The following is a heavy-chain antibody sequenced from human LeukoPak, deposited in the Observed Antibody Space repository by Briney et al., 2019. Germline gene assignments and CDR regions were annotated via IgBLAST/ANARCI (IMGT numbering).Heavy chain of an antibody. V-gene: IGHV3-30*18. CDR3: AKDHGSYYADGMDV. J-gene: IGHJ6*02. Sequence: PGGSLRLSCAASGFTFSSYGMHWVRQAPGKGLEWVAVISYDGSNKYYADSVKGRFTISRDNSKNTLYLQMNSLRAEDTAVYYCAKDHGSYYADGMDVWGQGTTVTVSS. CDR2: ISYDGSNK. CDR1: GFTFSSYG. D-gene: IGHD1-26*01.